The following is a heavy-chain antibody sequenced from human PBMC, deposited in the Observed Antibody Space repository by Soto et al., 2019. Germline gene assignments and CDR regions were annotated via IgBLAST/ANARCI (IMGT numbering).Heavy chain of an antibody. D-gene: IGHD6-13*01. Sequence: EVQLVESGGGLVQPDRSLRLSCAASGFTLDDYAMHWVRQAPGKGLEWVSGISWNSGSIGYADSVKGRFTISRDNAKSSLYLQMNSLRAEDTALYYCAKGAAGIFYYYYYMDVWGKGTTVTVSS. V-gene: IGHV3-9*01. CDR2: ISWNSGSI. J-gene: IGHJ6*03. CDR3: AKGAAGIFYYYYYMDV. CDR1: GFTLDDYA.